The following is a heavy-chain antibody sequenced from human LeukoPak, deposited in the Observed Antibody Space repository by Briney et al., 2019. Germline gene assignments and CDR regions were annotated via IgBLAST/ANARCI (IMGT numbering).Heavy chain of an antibody. Sequence: SVKVSCKASGGTFSSYAISWVRQAPGQGLEWMGRIIPILGIANYAQKFQGRVTITADKSTSTAYMEPSSLRSEDTAVYYCARISSSWYSPHYYYYYGMDVWGQGTTVTVSS. CDR3: ARISSSWYSPHYYYYYGMDV. D-gene: IGHD6-13*01. CDR2: IIPILGIA. CDR1: GGTFSSYA. V-gene: IGHV1-69*04. J-gene: IGHJ6*02.